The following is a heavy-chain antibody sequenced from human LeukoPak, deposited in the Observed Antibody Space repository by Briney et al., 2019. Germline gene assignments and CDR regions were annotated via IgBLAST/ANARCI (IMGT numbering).Heavy chain of an antibody. Sequence: GASVKVSCKASGYTFTSYAMHWVRQAPGQRLEWMGWINAGNGNTKYSQKFQGRVTITRDTSASTAYMELSSLRSEDTAVYYCARDYSGSYYRNTFDYWGQGTLSPSPQ. V-gene: IGHV1-3*01. J-gene: IGHJ4*02. D-gene: IGHD1-26*01. CDR3: ARDYSGSYYRNTFDY. CDR1: GYTFTSYA. CDR2: INAGNGNT.